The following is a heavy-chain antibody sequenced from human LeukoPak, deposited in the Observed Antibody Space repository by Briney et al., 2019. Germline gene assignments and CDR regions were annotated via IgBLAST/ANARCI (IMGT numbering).Heavy chain of an antibody. J-gene: IGHJ5*02. Sequence: PSETLSLTCTVSGYSISSSTYFWGWIRQPPGKGLEWIGTIYYSGSTYHNPSLKSRVTISVDSSKNQFSLRLSSVTAADTAVYYCARESLTWLQSRTSWFDPWGQGTLVTVSS. CDR1: GYSISSSTYF. CDR2: IYYSGST. V-gene: IGHV4-39*07. D-gene: IGHD5-24*01. CDR3: ARESLTWLQSRTSWFDP.